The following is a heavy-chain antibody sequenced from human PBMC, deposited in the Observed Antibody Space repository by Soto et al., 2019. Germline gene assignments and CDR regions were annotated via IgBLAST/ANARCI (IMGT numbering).Heavy chain of an antibody. J-gene: IGHJ4*02. Sequence: QVQLVQSGAEVKKPGASVKVSCKASGYTFTSYGISWVRQAPGQGLEWMGWISAYNGNTNYAQKLQGRVNMTTDTSTSTAYMELRSLRSDDTAVYYCARAAYGGNFRVSGFDYWGQGTLVTVSS. D-gene: IGHD4-17*01. CDR2: ISAYNGNT. CDR1: GYTFTSYG. V-gene: IGHV1-18*04. CDR3: ARAAYGGNFRVSGFDY.